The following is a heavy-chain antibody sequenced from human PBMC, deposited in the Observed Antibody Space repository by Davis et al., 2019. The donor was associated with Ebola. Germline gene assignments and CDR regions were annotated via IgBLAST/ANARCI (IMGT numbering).Heavy chain of an antibody. CDR2: INPNSGVT. D-gene: IGHD6-13*01. V-gene: IGHV1-2*06. J-gene: IGHJ4*02. Sequence: AASVKVSCKASGYTFTGYYMHWVRQAPGQGLEWMGRINPNSGVTKYAQKFQGRVIMTRDTSTSTAYMELSRLRYDDTAVYYCARLCSSSCPNDYWGQGTLVTVSS. CDR3: ARLCSSSCPNDY. CDR1: GYTFTGYY.